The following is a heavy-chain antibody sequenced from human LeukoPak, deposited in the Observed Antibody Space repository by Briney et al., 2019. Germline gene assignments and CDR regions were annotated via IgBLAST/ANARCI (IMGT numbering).Heavy chain of an antibody. J-gene: IGHJ4*02. D-gene: IGHD4-23*01. CDR3: ARARYGGNLDSSFDY. Sequence: GASVKVSCKASGYTFTSYGISWVRQAPGQGLEWMGWISTYNGNTHYAQKLQGRVTMTTDTSTSTAYMELNSLRSDDTAVYYCARARYGGNLDSSFDYWGQGTLVTVSS. CDR2: ISTYNGNT. CDR1: GYTFTSYG. V-gene: IGHV1-18*01.